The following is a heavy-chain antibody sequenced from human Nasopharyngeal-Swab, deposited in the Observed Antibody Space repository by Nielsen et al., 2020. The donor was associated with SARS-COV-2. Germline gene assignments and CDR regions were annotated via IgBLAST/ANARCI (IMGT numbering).Heavy chain of an antibody. Sequence: WIRQPPGKGLGWVANIKQDGSEKYYVDSVKGRFTISRDNAKNSLYLQMNSLRAEDTAVYYCARAIAAAGSYWGRGTLVTVSS. V-gene: IGHV3-7*03. CDR3: ARAIAAAGSY. CDR2: IKQDGSEK. J-gene: IGHJ4*02. D-gene: IGHD6-13*01.